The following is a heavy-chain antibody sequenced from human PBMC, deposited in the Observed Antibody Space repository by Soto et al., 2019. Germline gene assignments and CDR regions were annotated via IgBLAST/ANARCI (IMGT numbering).Heavy chain of an antibody. CDR1: GGSISSGGYY. CDR3: AREAAGILNWFDP. J-gene: IGHJ5*02. CDR2: IYYSGST. V-gene: IGHV4-31*03. D-gene: IGHD6-25*01. Sequence: QVQLQESGPGLVKPSQTLSLTCTVSGGSISSGGYYWSWIRQHPGKGLEWIGYIYYSGSTYYNPSLKSRITISVDTSKNQFSLKLSSVTAADTAVYYCAREAAGILNWFDPWGQGTLVTVSS.